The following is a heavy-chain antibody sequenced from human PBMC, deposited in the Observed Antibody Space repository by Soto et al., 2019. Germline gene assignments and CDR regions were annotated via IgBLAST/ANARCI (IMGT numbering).Heavy chain of an antibody. V-gene: IGHV3-74*01. CDR1: GFTFSRYW. Sequence: PGGSMRLSCAASGFTFSRYWMHWVRQAPGKGLVWVSRINTDGRSTNYADSVKGRFTISRDNAKNTLYLQMNSLRAEDTAVYYCATNNDVEAPPHWFDPWGQVNLVTVSS. CDR3: ATNNDVEAPPHWFDP. CDR2: INTDGRST. D-gene: IGHD2-8*01. J-gene: IGHJ5*02.